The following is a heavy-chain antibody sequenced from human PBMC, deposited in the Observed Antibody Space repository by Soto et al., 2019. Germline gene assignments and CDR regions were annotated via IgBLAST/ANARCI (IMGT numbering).Heavy chain of an antibody. CDR3: ARVGSGTTRKYWYFDL. J-gene: IGHJ2*01. D-gene: IGHD3-10*01. CDR2: ISHSGST. CDR1: GGSFSGYY. V-gene: IGHV4-34*01. Sequence: QVQLQQWGAGLLKPSETLSLTCAVYGGSFSGYYWNWIRQPPGKGLEWIGEISHSGSTKYNPSLETRVTISVDTSKKQFSLKLTSLTAADTAVYYCARVGSGTTRKYWYFDLWGRGTLVTVSS.